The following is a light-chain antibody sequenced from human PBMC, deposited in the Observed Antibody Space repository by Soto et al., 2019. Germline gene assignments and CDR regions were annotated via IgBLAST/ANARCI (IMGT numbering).Light chain of an antibody. CDR2: CVS. J-gene: IGKJ1*01. V-gene: IGKV3-20*01. Sequence: EIVLTQSPGSLSLSPGERATLSCRASQSVSSTFFAWYQQRPGQAPRLLMYCVSSRATGIPERFSGSGSGTDFTLTISRLEPEDFAVYYCQQFDSSVTFGQGTKVEIK. CDR3: QQFDSSVT. CDR1: QSVSSTF.